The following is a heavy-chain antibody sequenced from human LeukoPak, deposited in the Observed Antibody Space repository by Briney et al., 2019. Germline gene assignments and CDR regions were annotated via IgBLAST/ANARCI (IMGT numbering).Heavy chain of an antibody. D-gene: IGHD3-10*01. CDR3: AREEYYYGSGSYYTY. CDR2: IYSSGST. V-gene: IGHV4-4*07. CDR1: GGSISSYY. J-gene: IGHJ4*02. Sequence: PSETLSLTCTVSGGSISSYYWSWSRQPAGKGLDWMGRIYSSGSTNYNPSLKSRVTMSVDTSKNQFSLKLSSVTAADTAVYYCAREEYYYGSGSYYTYWGQGTLVTVSS.